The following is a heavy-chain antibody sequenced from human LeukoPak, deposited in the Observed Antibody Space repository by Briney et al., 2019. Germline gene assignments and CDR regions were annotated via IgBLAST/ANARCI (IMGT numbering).Heavy chain of an antibody. CDR3: AKPPDAGFGELLYYYFDY. Sequence: GGSLRLSCAASGXTFSSYAMSWVRQAPGKGLEWVSAISGSGGSTYYADSVKGRITISRDKSKNTLYLQMNSLIAEDTAVYYCAKPPDAGFGELLYYYFDYWGQGTLVTVSS. J-gene: IGHJ4*02. CDR2: ISGSGGST. D-gene: IGHD3-10*01. CDR1: GXTFSSYA. V-gene: IGHV3-23*01.